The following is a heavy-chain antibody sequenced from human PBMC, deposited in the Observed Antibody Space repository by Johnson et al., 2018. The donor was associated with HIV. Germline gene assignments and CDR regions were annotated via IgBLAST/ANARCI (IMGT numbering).Heavy chain of an antibody. V-gene: IGHV3-66*01. CDR2: IHSGGTT. J-gene: IGHJ3*02. CDR1: GFTVSSNY. CDR3: ASRNRGGHYYYDSRTDAFDI. Sequence: VQLVESGGSVVWPGGSLSLSCAASGFTVSSNYMSWVRQAPGKGLEWVSLIHSGGTTFYADSVRGRFTISRDNSKNTLYLQMNSLRGEDTAVYYCASRNRGGHYYYDSRTDAFDIWGQGTMVTVSS. D-gene: IGHD3-22*01.